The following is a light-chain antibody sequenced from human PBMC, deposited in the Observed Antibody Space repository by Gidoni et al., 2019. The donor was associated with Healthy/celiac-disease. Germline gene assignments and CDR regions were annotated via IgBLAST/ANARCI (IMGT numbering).Light chain of an antibody. J-gene: IGKJ2*01. V-gene: IGKV3-11*01. Sequence: EMALSQPPATLSLSPGERATLSCRASQSVSSYLAWYQQKPGQARRLLIYDASNRATGIPARFRGGGSGTDFTLTISSLEPEDFSVYYCQRRGNWQYTFGQGTKLEIK. CDR3: QRRGNWQYT. CDR2: DAS. CDR1: QSVSSY.